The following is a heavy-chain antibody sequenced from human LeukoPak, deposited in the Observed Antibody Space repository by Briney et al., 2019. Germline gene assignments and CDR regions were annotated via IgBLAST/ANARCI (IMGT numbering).Heavy chain of an antibody. CDR1: GGSISSYY. CDR2: INHSGST. D-gene: IGHD2/OR15-2a*01. CDR3: ARGGFSEFDP. Sequence: SETMSLTCTVSGGSISSYYWSWIRQPPGKGLEWIGEINHSGSTNYNPSLKSRVTISVDTSKNQFSLKLSSVTAADTAVYYCARGGFSEFDPWGQGTLVTVSS. J-gene: IGHJ5*02. V-gene: IGHV4-34*01.